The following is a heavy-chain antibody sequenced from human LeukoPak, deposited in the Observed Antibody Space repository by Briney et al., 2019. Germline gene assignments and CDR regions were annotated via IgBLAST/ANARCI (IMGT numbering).Heavy chain of an antibody. CDR1: GFTFSTYA. Sequence: PGGSLRLSCAASGFTFSTYAMTWVRQAPGKGLEWVSLISGTGGSTYYADSVKGRFTISRDNAKNSLYLQMNSLRAEDTAVYYCAELGVTMIGGVWGKGTTVTISS. V-gene: IGHV3-23*01. CDR3: AELGVTMIGGV. D-gene: IGHD3-10*02. J-gene: IGHJ6*04. CDR2: ISGTGGST.